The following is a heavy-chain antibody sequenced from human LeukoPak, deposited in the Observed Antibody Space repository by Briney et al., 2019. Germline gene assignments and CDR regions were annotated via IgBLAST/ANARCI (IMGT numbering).Heavy chain of an antibody. Sequence: GGSLRLSCAAPGFTFSDYYMSWIRQAPGKGLEWVSYISSSGSTIYYADSVKGRFTISRDNAKNSLYLQMNSLRAGDTAVYYCARDLGSGNWYFDLWGRGTLVTVSS. CDR1: GFTFSDYY. J-gene: IGHJ2*01. V-gene: IGHV3-11*04. CDR2: ISSSGSTI. CDR3: ARDLGSGNWYFDL. D-gene: IGHD1-26*01.